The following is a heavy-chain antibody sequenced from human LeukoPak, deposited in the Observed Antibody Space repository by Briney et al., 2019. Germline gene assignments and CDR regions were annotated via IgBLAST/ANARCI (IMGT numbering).Heavy chain of an antibody. D-gene: IGHD2-2*02. V-gene: IGHV3-11*01. J-gene: IGHJ3*02. CDR2: ISSSGSTI. Sequence: GGSLRLSCAASGFTFSDYYMSWIRQAPGEGLEWVSYISSSGSTIYYADSVKGRFTISRDNAKNSLYLQMNSLRAEDTAVYYCARSSGGGYQLLYSDAFDIWGRGTMVTVSS. CDR3: ARSSGGGYQLLYSDAFDI. CDR1: GFTFSDYY.